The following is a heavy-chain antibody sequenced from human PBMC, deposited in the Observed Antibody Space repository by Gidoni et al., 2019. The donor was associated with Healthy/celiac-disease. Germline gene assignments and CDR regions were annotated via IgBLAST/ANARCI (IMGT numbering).Heavy chain of an antibody. D-gene: IGHD2-2*01. CDR1: GFTFSSYS. CDR2: ISSSSSTI. Sequence: EVQLVESGGGLVQPGGSLRLSCAASGFTFSSYSMNWVRQAPGKGLGWVSYISSSSSTIYYADSVKGRFTISRDNAKNSLYLQMNSLRDEDTAVYYCARDRGRPYCSSTSCYFLGAFDIWGQGTMVTVSS. J-gene: IGHJ3*02. V-gene: IGHV3-48*02. CDR3: ARDRGRPYCSSTSCYFLGAFDI.